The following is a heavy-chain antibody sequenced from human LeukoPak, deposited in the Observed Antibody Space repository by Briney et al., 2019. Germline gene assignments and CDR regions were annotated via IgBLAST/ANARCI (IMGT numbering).Heavy chain of an antibody. D-gene: IGHD4-17*01. CDR2: ISYDGSNK. V-gene: IGHV3-30*18. CDR1: GFTFSSFG. J-gene: IGHJ6*02. Sequence: GGSLRLSCAASGFTFSSFGMHWVRQAPGKGLEWVAVISYDGSNKYYADSVKGRFTISRDNSKNTLYLQMNSLRAEDTAVYYCAKALNGYGDYVPPYYYYGMDVWGQGTTVTVSS. CDR3: AKALNGYGDYVPPYYYYGMDV.